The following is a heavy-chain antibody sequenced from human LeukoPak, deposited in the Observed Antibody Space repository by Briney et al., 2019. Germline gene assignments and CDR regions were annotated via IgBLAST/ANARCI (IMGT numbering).Heavy chain of an antibody. CDR1: GYSFTSYW. CDR3: ARTYCSSTSCGWFDP. D-gene: IGHD2-2*01. J-gene: IGHJ5*02. V-gene: IGHV5-51*01. CDR2: IYPGDSDT. Sequence: GESLKVSCKGSGYSFTSYWIGWVRQMPGKGLEWMGIIYPGDSDTRYSPSFQGQVTISADKSISTAYLQWSSLKASDTAMYYCARTYCSSTSCGWFDPWGQGTLVTVSS.